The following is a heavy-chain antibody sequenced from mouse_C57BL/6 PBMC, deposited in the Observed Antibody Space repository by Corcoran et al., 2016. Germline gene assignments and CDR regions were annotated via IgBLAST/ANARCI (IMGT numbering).Heavy chain of an antibody. V-gene: IGHV1-26*01. CDR1: GYTFTDYY. CDR2: INPNNGGT. CDR3: GRGGPLAVVSPNFDY. Sequence: EVQLQQSGPELVKPGASVKISCKASGYTFTDYYMNWVKQSHGKSLEWIGDINPNNGGTSYNQKFKVKATLTVDKVSSKVYMELRSLTSEDSAGYDCGRGGPLAVVSPNFDYWGQGTTLTVSS. J-gene: IGHJ2*01. D-gene: IGHD1-1*01.